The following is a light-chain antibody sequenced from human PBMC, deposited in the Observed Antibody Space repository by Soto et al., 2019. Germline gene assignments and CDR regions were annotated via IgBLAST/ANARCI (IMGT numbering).Light chain of an antibody. CDR3: SSYAGSITV. J-gene: IGLJ1*01. CDR2: EVS. CDR1: SSDVGAYNY. Sequence: QSVLTQPPSASGSPGQSVTISCTGTSSDVGAYNYVSWYQQHPGKAPKLMIYEVSYRPSGVPDRFSGSKSGNTASLTVSGLQAEEEADYYCSSYAGSITVFGTGTKVTVL. V-gene: IGLV2-8*01.